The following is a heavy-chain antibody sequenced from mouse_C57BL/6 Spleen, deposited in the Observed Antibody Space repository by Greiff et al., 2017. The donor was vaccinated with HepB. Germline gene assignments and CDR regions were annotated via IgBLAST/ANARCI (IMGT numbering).Heavy chain of an antibody. J-gene: IGHJ3*01. CDR3: TSDIYYGYDGGWFAY. CDR2: IDPETGGT. V-gene: IGHV1-15*01. Sequence: QVQLKQSGAELVRPGASVTLSCKASGYTFTDYEMHWVKQTPVHGLEWIGAIDPETGGTAYNQKFKGKAILTADKSSSTAYMELRSLTSEDSAVYYCTSDIYYGYDGGWFAYWGQGTLVTVSA. D-gene: IGHD2-2*01. CDR1: GYTFTDYE.